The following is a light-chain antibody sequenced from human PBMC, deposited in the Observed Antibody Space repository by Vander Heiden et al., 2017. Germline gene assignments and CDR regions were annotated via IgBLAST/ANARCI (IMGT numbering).Light chain of an antibody. CDR2: AAS. CDR3: QQLNTYPFT. CDR1: QGISSY. Sequence: DIQLTQSPSFLSASVGDRVTITCRTSQGISSYFAWYQQKPGKAPKLLIYAASTLQSGVPSRFSGSGSGTYFTLTISSPQPEDFANYYCQQLNTYPFTFGPGTKVDIK. J-gene: IGKJ3*01. V-gene: IGKV1-9*01.